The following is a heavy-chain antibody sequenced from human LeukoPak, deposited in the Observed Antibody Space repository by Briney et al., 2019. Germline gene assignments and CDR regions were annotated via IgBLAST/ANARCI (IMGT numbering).Heavy chain of an antibody. V-gene: IGHV4-61*02. Sequence: PSETLSLTCTVSGGSISSGSYYWSWIRQPAGKGLEWIGRIYTSGSTNYNPSLKSRVTISVDTSKNQFSLKLSSVTAADTAVYYCARRYSSSDNRPLDHWGQGTQVIVSS. J-gene: IGHJ4*02. CDR1: GGSISSGSYY. D-gene: IGHD6-6*01. CDR2: IYTSGST. CDR3: ARRYSSSDNRPLDH.